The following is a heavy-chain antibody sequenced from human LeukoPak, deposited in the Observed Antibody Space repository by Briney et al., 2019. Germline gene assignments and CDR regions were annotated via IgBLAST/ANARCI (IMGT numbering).Heavy chain of an antibody. V-gene: IGHV3-23*01. CDR2: ISGSGGST. J-gene: IGHJ3*02. CDR3: ARDMSSGYYPDAFDI. Sequence: GGSLRLSCAASGFTFTTYAMSWVRQAPGKGLEWVSAISGSGGSTYYADSVKGRFTISRDNSKNTLYLQMNSLRAEDTAVYYCARDMSSGYYPDAFDIWGQGTMVTVSS. D-gene: IGHD3-22*01. CDR1: GFTFTTYA.